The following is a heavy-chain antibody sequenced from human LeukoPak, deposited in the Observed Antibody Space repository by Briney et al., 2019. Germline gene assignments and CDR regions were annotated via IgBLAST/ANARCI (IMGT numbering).Heavy chain of an antibody. Sequence: ASVKVSCKASGYTFTSYGISWVRQAPGQGLEWMGWISAYNGVTNYAQKLQGRVTMTTDTSTSTAYMELRSLRSDDTAVYYCARMSYGSGTNWFDPWGQGTLVTVSS. CDR3: ARMSYGSGTNWFDP. CDR1: GYTFTSYG. J-gene: IGHJ5*02. V-gene: IGHV1-18*01. CDR2: ISAYNGVT. D-gene: IGHD3-10*01.